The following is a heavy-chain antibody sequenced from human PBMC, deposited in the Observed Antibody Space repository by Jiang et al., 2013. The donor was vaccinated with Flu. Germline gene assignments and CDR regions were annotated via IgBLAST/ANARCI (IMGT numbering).Heavy chain of an antibody. CDR2: IRYDVNNK. Sequence: GVVQPGGSLRLSCEASGFTFSRYGMHWVRQAPGKGLEWVAFIRYDVNNKDYADSVKGRFTISRDNSKNTLYLQMNSLRAEDTAVYYCAKETQPYCSGGSCYHTHFDFWGQGTLVTVSS. CDR3: AKETQPYCSGGSCYHTHFDF. J-gene: IGHJ4*02. CDR1: GFTFSRYG. D-gene: IGHD2-15*01. V-gene: IGHV3-30*02.